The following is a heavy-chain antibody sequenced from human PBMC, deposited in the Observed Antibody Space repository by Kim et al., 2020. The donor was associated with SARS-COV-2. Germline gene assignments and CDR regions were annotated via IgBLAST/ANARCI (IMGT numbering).Heavy chain of an antibody. D-gene: IGHD1-26*01. CDR3: AKDQELRALGYYFDY. V-gene: IGHV3-23*01. J-gene: IGHJ4*02. Sequence: DSGKGRFTISRDNSKNTLYLQMNSLRAEDTAVYYCAKDQELRALGYYFDYWGQGTLVTVSS.